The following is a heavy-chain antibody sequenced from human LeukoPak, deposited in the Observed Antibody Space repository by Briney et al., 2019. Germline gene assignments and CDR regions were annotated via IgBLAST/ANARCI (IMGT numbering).Heavy chain of an antibody. D-gene: IGHD6-13*01. CDR1: GFILSNSW. Sequence: GGSLRLSCAASGFILSNSWMTWVRQAPGKGLEWVSAISGSGGSTYYADSVKGRFTISRDNSKNTLYLQMNSLRAEDTAVYYCAKELVHDYWGQGTLVTVSS. J-gene: IGHJ4*02. V-gene: IGHV3-23*01. CDR3: AKELVHDY. CDR2: ISGSGGST.